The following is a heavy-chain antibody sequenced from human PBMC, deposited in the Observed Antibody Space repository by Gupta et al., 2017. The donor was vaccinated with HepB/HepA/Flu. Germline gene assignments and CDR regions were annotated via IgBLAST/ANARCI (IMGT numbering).Heavy chain of an antibody. V-gene: IGHV4-59*01. CDR1: GGSISNYY. D-gene: IGHD6-13*01. CDR3: ARETGSSSWYQETGKWFDP. Sequence: QVQLQESGPGLVKPSETLSLTCTVSGGSISNYYWSWIRQPPGKGLEWIGYIYYSGSTNYNPSLRSRVTISVDTSNNQFFRKLTSVTAADTAVYYCARETGSSSWYQETGKWFDPWGQGTLVTVSS. CDR2: IYYSGST. J-gene: IGHJ5*02.